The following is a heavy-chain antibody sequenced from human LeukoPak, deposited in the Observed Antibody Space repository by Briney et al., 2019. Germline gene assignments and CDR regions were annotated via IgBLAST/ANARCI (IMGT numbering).Heavy chain of an antibody. CDR1: GFTFSSYA. Sequence: GGSLRLSCSASGFTFSSYAMHWVRQAPGKGLEYVSAISSNGGSTYYADSVKGRFTISRDNSKNTLYLQMSSLRAEDTAVYYCARLALSYCSGGSCYSYGMDVWGQGTTVTVSS. J-gene: IGHJ6*02. V-gene: IGHV3-64D*06. CDR3: ARLALSYCSGGSCYSYGMDV. D-gene: IGHD2-15*01. CDR2: ISSNGGST.